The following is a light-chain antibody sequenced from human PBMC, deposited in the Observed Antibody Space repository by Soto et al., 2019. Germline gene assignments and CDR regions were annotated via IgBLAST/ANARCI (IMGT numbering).Light chain of an antibody. CDR3: QQYGNSPLT. V-gene: IGKV3D-15*02. CDR1: QSVSSN. CDR2: GAS. Sequence: EIAMTQSPATLSLSPGERATLSCTASQSVSSNLAWYQQRPGQSPRLLIYGASNRATGIPDRFSGSGSGTDCTLTISGLEPEDFAVYYCQQYGNSPLTFGGGTKVDI. J-gene: IGKJ4*01.